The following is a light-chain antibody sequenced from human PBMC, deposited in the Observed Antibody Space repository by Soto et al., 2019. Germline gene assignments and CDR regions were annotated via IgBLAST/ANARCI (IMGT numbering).Light chain of an antibody. CDR1: SSDVGGYNY. V-gene: IGLV2-14*03. CDR3: SSYTTSNTRQIV. J-gene: IGLJ1*01. Sequence: QSALTQPASVSGSPGQSINISCTGTSSDVGGYNYVSWYQHHPGKAPKLIIYDVSNRPSGVSNPFSGSKSGNTASLTISGLQPEEEADYYCSSYTTSNTRQIVFGTGTEVTV. CDR2: DVS.